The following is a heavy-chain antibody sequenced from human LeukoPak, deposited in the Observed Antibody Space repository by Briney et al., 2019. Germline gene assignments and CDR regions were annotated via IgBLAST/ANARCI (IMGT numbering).Heavy chain of an antibody. Sequence: GGSLRLSCAASGFTFSSYWMSWVRQAPGKGLEWVANIKQDGGETXXVDSVXXRFTISRDNAKNSLYLQMNSLRAEDTAVYYCAREDHSNYNYWGQGTLVTVSS. CDR1: GFTFSSYW. J-gene: IGHJ4*02. CDR2: IKQDGGET. CDR3: AREDHSNYNY. V-gene: IGHV3-7*01. D-gene: IGHD4-11*01.